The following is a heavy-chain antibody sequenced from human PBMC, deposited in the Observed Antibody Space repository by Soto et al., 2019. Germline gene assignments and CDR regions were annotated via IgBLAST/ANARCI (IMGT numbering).Heavy chain of an antibody. J-gene: IGHJ6*02. CDR3: ARVNSLSEDYYGMDV. CDR2: IYYSGST. V-gene: IGHV4-30-4*01. CDR1: GGSISSGDYY. Sequence: SETLSLTCTVSGGSISSGDYYWSWIRQPPGKGLEWIGYIYYSGSTYYNPSLKSRVTISVDTSKNQFSLKLSSVTAADTAVYYCARVNSLSEDYYGMDVWGQGTTVTVSS. D-gene: IGHD3-3*02.